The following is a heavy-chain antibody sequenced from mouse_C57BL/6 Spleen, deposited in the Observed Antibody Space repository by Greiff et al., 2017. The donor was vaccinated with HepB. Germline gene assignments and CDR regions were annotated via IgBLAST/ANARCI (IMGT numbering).Heavy chain of an antibody. V-gene: IGHV1-69*01. CDR1: GYTFTSYW. Sequence: QVQLQQPGAELVMPGASVKLSCKASGYTFTSYWMHWVKQRPGQGLEWIGEIDPSDSYTNYNQKFKGKSTLTVDKSSSTAYMQLSSLTSEDSAVYYWARRTTVVAGTFDYWGQGTTLTVSS. D-gene: IGHD1-1*01. CDR3: ARRTTVVAGTFDY. CDR2: IDPSDSYT. J-gene: IGHJ2*01.